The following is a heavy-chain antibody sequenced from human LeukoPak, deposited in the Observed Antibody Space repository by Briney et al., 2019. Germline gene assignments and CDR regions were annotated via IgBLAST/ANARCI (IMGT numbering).Heavy chain of an antibody. J-gene: IGHJ4*02. D-gene: IGHD3-10*01. Sequence: PSETLSLTCAVYGGSFSGYYWSWIRQPPGKGLEWIGEINHSGSTNYNPSLKSRVTISVDTSKNQFSLKLSSVTAADTAVYYCARGDLYGYYYGSGSYSFFDYWGQGTLVTVSS. CDR3: ARGDLYGYYYGSGSYSFFDY. CDR1: GGSFSGYY. CDR2: INHSGST. V-gene: IGHV4-34*01.